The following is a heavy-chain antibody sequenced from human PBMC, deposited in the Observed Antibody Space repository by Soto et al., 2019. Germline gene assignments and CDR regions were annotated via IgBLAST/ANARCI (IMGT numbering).Heavy chain of an antibody. D-gene: IGHD2-15*01. CDR2: ISYEGSEK. V-gene: IGHV3-30*18. J-gene: IGHJ6*02. CDR1: GFTFSYYG. Sequence: QVQLVESGGGVVQPGRSLRLSCATSGFTFSYYGMHWVRQAPGKELEWVAVISYEGSEKYYADSLKGRFTISRDNSKNTLYLQMNSLRAEDTAVYYCAKCHQEVVSPYFGMDVWGQGTTVTVSS. CDR3: AKCHQEVVSPYFGMDV.